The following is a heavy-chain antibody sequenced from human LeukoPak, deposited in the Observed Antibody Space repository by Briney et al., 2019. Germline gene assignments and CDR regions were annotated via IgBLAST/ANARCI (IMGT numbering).Heavy chain of an antibody. V-gene: IGHV1-69*13. CDR1: GGTFSSYA. CDR3: ARLGYCSGGSCYRGKWFDP. Sequence: ASVKVSCKASGGTFSSYAISWVRQAPGQGLEWMGGIIPIFGTANYAQKFQGRVTITADESTSTAYMELSSLRSEDTAVYYCARLGYCSGGSCYRGKWFDPWGQGTLVTVSS. D-gene: IGHD2-15*01. CDR2: IIPIFGTA. J-gene: IGHJ5*02.